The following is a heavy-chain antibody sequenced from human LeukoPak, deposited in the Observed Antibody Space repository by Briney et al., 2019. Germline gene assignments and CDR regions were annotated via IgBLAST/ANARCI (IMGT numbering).Heavy chain of an antibody. CDR2: IYPGDSDT. J-gene: IGHJ4*02. D-gene: IGHD3-22*01. V-gene: IGHV5-51*01. CDR3: ARLRGYDSSGELDY. CDR1: GYSFTSYW. Sequence: KPGASLKISCQGSGYSFTSYWIGWVRQMPGKGLEWMGIIYPGDSDTRSSPSFQGQVTISADKSISTAYLQWSSLKASDTAMYYCARLRGYDSSGELDYWGQGTLVTVSS.